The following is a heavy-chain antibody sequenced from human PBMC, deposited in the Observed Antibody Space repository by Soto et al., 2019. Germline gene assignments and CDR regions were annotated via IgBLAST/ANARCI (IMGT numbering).Heavy chain of an antibody. J-gene: IGHJ5*02. CDR3: AKDAVYRDGLWLMDS. D-gene: IGHD2-21*01. CDR2: ITGSGSQI. V-gene: IGHV3-23*01. CDR1: GFTISTYA. Sequence: GSLRLSCAASGFTISTYAMTWVRQAPGKGLECVSGITGSGSQIYYADSVKGRFTISKDNSKNTLYLQMSSLREEDTALYYCAKDAVYRDGLWLMDSWGQGTLVTVSS.